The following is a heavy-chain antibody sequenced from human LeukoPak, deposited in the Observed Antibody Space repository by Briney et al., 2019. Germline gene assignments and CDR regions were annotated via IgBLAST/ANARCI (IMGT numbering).Heavy chain of an antibody. CDR1: GYTFTSYG. Sequence: GASVKVSCKASGYTFTSYGISWVRQAPGQGLEWMGWISAYNGNTNYAQKLQGRVTMTTDTSTSTAYMELRSLRSEDTAVYYCARATHEVAAPYYCYYMDVWGKGTTVTISS. CDR2: ISAYNGNT. V-gene: IGHV1-18*01. CDR3: ARATHEVAAPYYCYYMDV. D-gene: IGHD6-25*01. J-gene: IGHJ6*03.